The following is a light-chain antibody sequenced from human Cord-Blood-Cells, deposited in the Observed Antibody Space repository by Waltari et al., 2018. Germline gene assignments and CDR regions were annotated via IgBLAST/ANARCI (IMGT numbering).Light chain of an antibody. CDR1: QSISSY. Sequence: DIQITPSPSSLYASVADRVTITSRASQSISSYLNWYQQKPGKAPKLLIYAASSLQSGVPSRFSGSGSGTDFTLTISSLQPEDFATYYCQQSYSTPFTFGPGTKVDIK. CDR2: AAS. J-gene: IGKJ3*01. CDR3: QQSYSTPFT. V-gene: IGKV1-39*01.